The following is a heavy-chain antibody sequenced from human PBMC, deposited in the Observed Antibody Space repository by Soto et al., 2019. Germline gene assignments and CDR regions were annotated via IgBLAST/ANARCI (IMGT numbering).Heavy chain of an antibody. CDR3: AKAIPSGPEYYYYYYGMDV. CDR1: GFTFSSYA. Sequence: GGSLRLSCAASGFTFSSYAMSWVRQAPGKGLEWVSAISGSGGSTYYADSVKGRFTISRDNSKNTLYLQMNSLRAEDTAVYYCAKAIPSGPEYYYYYYGMDVWGQGTTVTVSS. J-gene: IGHJ6*02. V-gene: IGHV3-23*01. CDR2: ISGSGGST. D-gene: IGHD5-12*01.